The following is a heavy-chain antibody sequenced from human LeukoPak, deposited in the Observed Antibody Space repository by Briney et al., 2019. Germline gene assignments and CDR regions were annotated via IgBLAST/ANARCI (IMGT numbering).Heavy chain of an antibody. CDR1: GFTFSSYT. CDR3: AKDLFYVKRDAADTDF. Sequence: GGSLRLSCAASGFTFSSYTMYWVRQAPGKGLEWVSAISASGTSTYYAVSVKGRFTISRDNSKNTLYLQMNSLRAEDTAVYYCAKDLFYVKRDAADTDFWGQGTLGTVSS. CDR2: ISASGTST. V-gene: IGHV3-23*01. D-gene: IGHD6-13*01. J-gene: IGHJ4*02.